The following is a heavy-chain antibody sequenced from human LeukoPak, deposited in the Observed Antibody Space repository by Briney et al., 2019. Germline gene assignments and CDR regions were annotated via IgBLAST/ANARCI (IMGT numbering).Heavy chain of an antibody. CDR2: IRSKAYGGTT. V-gene: IGHV3-49*04. CDR3: TRVGYYDSSGYSPRSYLDY. CDR1: GFTFSSYE. D-gene: IGHD3-22*01. Sequence: PGGSLRLSCAASGFTFSSYEMNWVRQAPGKGLEWVGFIRSKAYGGTTEYAASVKGRFTISRDDSKSIAYLQMNSLKTEDTAVYYCTRVGYYDSSGYSPRSYLDYWGQGTLVTVSS. J-gene: IGHJ4*02.